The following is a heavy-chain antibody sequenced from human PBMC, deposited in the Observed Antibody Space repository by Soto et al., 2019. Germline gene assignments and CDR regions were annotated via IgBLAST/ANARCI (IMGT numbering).Heavy chain of an antibody. Sequence: SETLSLTCAVYGGSFSGYYWSWIRQPPEKGLEWIGEINHSRSTNYNPSLKSRVTISVDTSKNRFSLKLSSATAADTAVYFCARVLRYYYGSGTPFPFDYWGQGTQVTVSS. V-gene: IGHV4-34*01. D-gene: IGHD3-10*01. CDR1: GGSFSGYY. CDR2: INHSRST. J-gene: IGHJ4*02. CDR3: ARVLRYYYGSGTPFPFDY.